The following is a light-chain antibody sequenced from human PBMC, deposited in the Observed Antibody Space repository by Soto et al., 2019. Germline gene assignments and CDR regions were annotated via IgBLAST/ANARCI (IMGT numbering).Light chain of an antibody. Sequence: DIVMTQSPDSLAVSLGERATINCKSSQSVLYSSNNKNYLTWYQQKPGQPPRLLIYWASTRKSGVPDRFSGSGSGTHFTLTISSLQAEDVAVYYWLHHYSTPPAFGGGTKVEIK. J-gene: IGKJ4*02. CDR1: QSVLYSSNNKNY. CDR2: WAS. CDR3: LHHYSTPPA. V-gene: IGKV4-1*01.